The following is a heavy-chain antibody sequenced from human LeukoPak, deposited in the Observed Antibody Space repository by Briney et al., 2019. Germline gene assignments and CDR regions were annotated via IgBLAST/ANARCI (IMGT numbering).Heavy chain of an antibody. CDR3: ASSLPMITFGGVIVPYYFDY. V-gene: IGHV3-30*04. J-gene: IGHJ4*02. Sequence: GGSLRLSCAASGFTFSTYAMHWVRQAPGKGLEWVAVIPYDGSNKYYADSVKGRFTISRDNAKNSLYLQMNSLRAEDTAVYYCASSLPMITFGGVIVPYYFDYWGQGTLVTVSS. CDR2: IPYDGSNK. CDR1: GFTFSTYA. D-gene: IGHD3-16*02.